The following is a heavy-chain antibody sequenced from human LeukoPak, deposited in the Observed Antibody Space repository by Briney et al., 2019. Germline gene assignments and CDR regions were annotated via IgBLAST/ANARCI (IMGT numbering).Heavy chain of an antibody. J-gene: IGHJ4*02. V-gene: IGHV3-23*01. Sequence: GGSLRLSCAASGFTFSTYAMSWVRQAPGKGLEWVSAISGSGGSTYYADSLKGRFTISRDNAKKSLYLQMYSLRAEDTAVYYCVRDTVAGGDYWGQGTLVTVSS. CDR2: ISGSGGST. CDR3: VRDTVAGGDY. D-gene: IGHD6-19*01. CDR1: GFTFSTYA.